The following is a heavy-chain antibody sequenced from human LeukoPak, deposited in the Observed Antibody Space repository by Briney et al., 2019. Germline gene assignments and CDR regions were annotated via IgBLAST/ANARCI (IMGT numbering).Heavy chain of an antibody. Sequence: GASVKVSCKASGGTFSSYAISWVRQAPGQGPEWMGGIIPIFGTANYAQKFQGRVTITADESTSTAYMELSSLRSEDTAVYYCARVRPGEDYYYGMDVWGQGTTVTVSS. CDR1: GGTFSSYA. CDR3: ARVRPGEDYYYGMDV. D-gene: IGHD3-10*01. J-gene: IGHJ6*02. CDR2: IIPIFGTA. V-gene: IGHV1-69*13.